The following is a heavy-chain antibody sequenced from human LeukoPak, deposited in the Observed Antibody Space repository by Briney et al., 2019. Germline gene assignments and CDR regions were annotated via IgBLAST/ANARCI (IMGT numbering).Heavy chain of an antibody. CDR1: GFTFSSYA. V-gene: IGHV3-23*01. D-gene: IGHD3-22*01. CDR3: ARDAYYYDSSGYSQWYFDY. CDR2: ISGSGGST. J-gene: IGHJ4*02. Sequence: PGGSLRLSCVASGFTFSSYAMSWVRQAPGKGLEWVSAISGSGGSTYYADSVKGRFTISRDSSKNTLYLQMNSLRAADTAVYYCARDAYYYDSSGYSQWYFDYWGQGTLVTVSS.